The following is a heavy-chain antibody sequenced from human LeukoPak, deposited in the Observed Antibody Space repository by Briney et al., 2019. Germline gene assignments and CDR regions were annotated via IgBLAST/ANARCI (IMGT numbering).Heavy chain of an antibody. CDR3: ARDAVRFLDAGWFDP. CDR2: ISSSGSTI. CDR1: GFTFSDYY. Sequence: GGSLRLSCAASGFTFSDYYISWIRQAPGKGLEWVSYISSSGSTIYYADSVKGRFTISRDNAKNSLYLQMNSLRAEDTAVYYCARDAVRFLDAGWFDPWGQGTLVTVSS. D-gene: IGHD3-3*01. J-gene: IGHJ5*02. V-gene: IGHV3-11*01.